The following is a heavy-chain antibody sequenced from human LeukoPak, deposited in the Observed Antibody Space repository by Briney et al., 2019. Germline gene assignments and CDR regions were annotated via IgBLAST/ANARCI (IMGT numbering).Heavy chain of an antibody. J-gene: IGHJ4*02. CDR1: GFTFSTYA. D-gene: IGHD1-1*01. Sequence: PGGSLRLSCAASGFTFSTYAMSWVRQAPGKGLEWVSVIGGHVENTFYADSVKGRFAISRDNSKNTLYMEMNSLRAGDTAVYYCARDLEYFDYWGQGTLVTVSS. CDR3: ARDLEYFDY. CDR2: IGGHVENT. V-gene: IGHV3-23*01.